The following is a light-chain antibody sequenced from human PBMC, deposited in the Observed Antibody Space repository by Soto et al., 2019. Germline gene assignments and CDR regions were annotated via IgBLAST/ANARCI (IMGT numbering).Light chain of an antibody. V-gene: IGKV3-20*01. CDR2: DAS. CDR3: QLYGSSPRT. CDR1: QSVSSNY. Sequence: EIVLTQSPGTLSLSPGERAALSCRASQSVSSNYLAWYQQKPGQAPRLLIFDASNRATGTPDRFSGSGSGTDFTLTISRLEPEDFAVYYCQLYGSSPRTFGQGTKLEIK. J-gene: IGKJ2*01.